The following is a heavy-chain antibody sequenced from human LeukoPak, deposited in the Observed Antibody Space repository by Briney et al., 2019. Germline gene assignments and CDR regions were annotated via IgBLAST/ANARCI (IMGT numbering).Heavy chain of an antibody. CDR1: GFTFSDYY. J-gene: IGHJ4*02. Sequence: PGGSLRLSCAASGFTFSDYYMSWVRQAPGKGLEWVANIKQDGSEKYYVDSVKGRFTISRDNAKNSLYLQMNSLRAEDTAVYYCARTLEQQLVPGYFDYWGQGTLVTVSS. V-gene: IGHV3-7*01. CDR3: ARTLEQQLVPGYFDY. D-gene: IGHD6-13*01. CDR2: IKQDGSEK.